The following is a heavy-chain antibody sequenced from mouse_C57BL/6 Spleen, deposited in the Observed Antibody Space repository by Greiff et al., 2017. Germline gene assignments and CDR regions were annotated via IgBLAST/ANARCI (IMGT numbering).Heavy chain of an antibody. V-gene: IGHV3-6*01. CDR3: ARESYGKRDAMDY. CDR1: GYSITSGYY. CDR2: ISYDGSN. D-gene: IGHD2-10*02. Sequence: LVESGPGLVKPSQSLSLTCSVTGYSITSGYYWNWIRQFPGNKLEWMGYISYDGSNNYNPSIKNRIFITRDTSKNQFFLKLNSVTTEDTATYYCARESYGKRDAMDYWGQGTSVTVSS. J-gene: IGHJ4*01.